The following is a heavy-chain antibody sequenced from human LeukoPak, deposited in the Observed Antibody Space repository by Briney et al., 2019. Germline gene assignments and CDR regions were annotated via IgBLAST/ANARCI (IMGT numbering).Heavy chain of an antibody. CDR1: GFTFSSYW. CDR2: IKQDGSEK. CDR3: ARVSLYGSLNFDY. V-gene: IGHV3-7*01. Sequence: GGSLRLSCAASGFTFSSYWMSWVRQAPGKGLEWVANIKQDGSEKYYVDSVKGRFTISRDNAKNSLYLQMNSLRAEDTAVYYCARVSLYGSLNFDYWGQGTLVTVSS. D-gene: IGHD2-8*01. J-gene: IGHJ4*02.